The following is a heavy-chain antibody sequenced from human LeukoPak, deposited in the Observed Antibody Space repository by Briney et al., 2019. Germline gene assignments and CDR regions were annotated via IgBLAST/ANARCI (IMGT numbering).Heavy chain of an antibody. CDR1: GYSISSGYY. V-gene: IGHV4-38-2*02. CDR3: ARDNIVVVAATKAYYFDY. J-gene: IGHJ4*02. CDR2: IYHSGST. Sequence: PSETLSLTCTVSGYSISSGYYWGWIRQPPGKGLEWIGSIYHSGSTYYNPSLKSRVTISVDTSKNQFSLKLSSVTAADTAVYYCARDNIVVVAATKAYYFDYWGQGTLVTVSS. D-gene: IGHD2-15*01.